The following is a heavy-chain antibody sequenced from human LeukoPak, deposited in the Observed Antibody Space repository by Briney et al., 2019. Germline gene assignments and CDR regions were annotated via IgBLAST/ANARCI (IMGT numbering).Heavy chain of an antibody. D-gene: IGHD1-7*01. CDR2: IIGHSGHT. Sequence: GASVKVSCKASGYTFTSYGINWVRQAPGQGLEWMGRIIGHSGHTYYAQKLQGRVTMTTDTSTNTAYMELRSLRSDDTAVYYCARNYFFDYWGQGTLVTVSS. CDR1: GYTFTSYG. J-gene: IGHJ4*02. CDR3: ARNYFFDY. V-gene: IGHV1-18*01.